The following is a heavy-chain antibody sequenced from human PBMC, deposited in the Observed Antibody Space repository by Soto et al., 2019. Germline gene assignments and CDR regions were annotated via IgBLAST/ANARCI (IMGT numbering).Heavy chain of an antibody. V-gene: IGHV1-69*13. J-gene: IGHJ4*02. CDR1: GGTFSSYA. Sequence: GASVKVSCKASGGTFSSYAISWVRQAPGQGLEWMGGIIPIFGTANYAQKFQGRVTITADESTSTAYMELSSLRSEDTAVYYCAPIAVARTAPTLPPDYWGQGTLVTVSS. D-gene: IGHD6-19*01. CDR3: APIAVARTAPTLPPDY. CDR2: IIPIFGTA.